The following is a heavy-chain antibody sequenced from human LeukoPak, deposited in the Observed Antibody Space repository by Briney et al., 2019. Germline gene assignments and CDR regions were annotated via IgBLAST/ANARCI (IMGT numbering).Heavy chain of an antibody. CDR1: GFTSSNYA. V-gene: IGHV3-23*01. Sequence: GGSLRLSCAASGFTSSNYAMSWVRQAPGKGLEWVSAITGSGSGIYYADSMKSRFTISRDNSKNTLYLQINSLRAEDTAVYYCAKWGDYDVLTGYYVSDYWGQGTLVTVS. CDR3: AKWGDYDVLTGYYVSDY. CDR2: ITGSGSGI. D-gene: IGHD3-9*01. J-gene: IGHJ4*02.